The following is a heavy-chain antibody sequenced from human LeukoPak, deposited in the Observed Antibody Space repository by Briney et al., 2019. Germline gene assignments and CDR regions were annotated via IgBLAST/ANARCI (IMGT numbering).Heavy chain of an antibody. CDR2: INPDGGGT. CDR3: ARVQSDYGDFVDAFDI. CDR1: GYTFTGNY. D-gene: IGHD4-17*01. V-gene: IGHV1-2*02. Sequence: GASVKVSCRASGYTFTGNYMHWVRQAPGQGLEGMGWINPDGGGTSFAQKFQGRVTMTRNTSISTAYMELSSLRSEDTAVYYCARVQSDYGDFVDAFDIWGQGTMVTVSS. J-gene: IGHJ3*02.